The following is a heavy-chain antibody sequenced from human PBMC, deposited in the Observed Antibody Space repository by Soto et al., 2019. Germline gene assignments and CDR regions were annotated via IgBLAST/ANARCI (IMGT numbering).Heavy chain of an antibody. V-gene: IGHV4-39*01. CDR1: GGSISSSSYY. J-gene: IGHJ4*02. Sequence: QLQLQESGPGLVKPSETLSLTCTVSGGSISSSSYYWGWISQPPGKGLEWIGSIYYSGSTYYNPSLKMRFTRSVDTSKNQFSLKLSSVTAADTAVYYCARRQSSSWYGLWGQGTLVTVSS. CDR3: ARRQSSSWYGL. D-gene: IGHD6-13*01. CDR2: IYYSGST.